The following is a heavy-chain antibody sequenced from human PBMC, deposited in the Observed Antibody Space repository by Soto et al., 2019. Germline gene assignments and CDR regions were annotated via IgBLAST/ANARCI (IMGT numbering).Heavy chain of an antibody. CDR1: GGSISRYY. V-gene: IGHV4-59*08. Sequence: PSETLSLTCTVSGGSISRYYWNWIRQPPGKGLEWIGFVYYSGSTNYNASLKSRVTISLDTSKNQLSLKLSSVTAADTAVYYCARRYGYYFDYWGQGTLVTVSS. J-gene: IGHJ4*02. D-gene: IGHD4-17*01. CDR3: ARRYGYYFDY. CDR2: VYYSGST.